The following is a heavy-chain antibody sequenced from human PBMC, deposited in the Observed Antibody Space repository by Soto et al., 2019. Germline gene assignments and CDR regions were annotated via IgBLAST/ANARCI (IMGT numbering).Heavy chain of an antibody. CDR3: ARTYGFDAFDI. V-gene: IGHV4-59*01. J-gene: IGHJ3*02. CDR2: IYYSGST. Sequence: QVQLQESGPGLVKPSETLSLTCTVSGGSISSYYWSWIRQPPGKGLEWIGYIYYSGSTNYNPSLKCXVTISVDTFKNHFSLKLSSVTAADTAVYYCARTYGFDAFDIWGQGTMVTVSS. D-gene: IGHD4-17*01. CDR1: GGSISSYY.